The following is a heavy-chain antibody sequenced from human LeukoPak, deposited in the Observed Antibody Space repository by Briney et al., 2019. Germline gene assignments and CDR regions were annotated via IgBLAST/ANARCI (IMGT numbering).Heavy chain of an antibody. J-gene: IGHJ3*02. D-gene: IGHD3-3*01. CDR2: IYPGDSDT. CDR3: ARSTYYDFWSGQLSDAFDI. Sequence: GEALKISFKGSGYGFTSYWIGWVRPMPGKGLEWMGIIYPGDSDTRYSPSFQGQVTISADKSISTAYLQWSSLKASDTAMYYCARSTYYDFWSGQLSDAFDIWGQGTMVTVSS. CDR1: GYGFTSYW. V-gene: IGHV5-51*01.